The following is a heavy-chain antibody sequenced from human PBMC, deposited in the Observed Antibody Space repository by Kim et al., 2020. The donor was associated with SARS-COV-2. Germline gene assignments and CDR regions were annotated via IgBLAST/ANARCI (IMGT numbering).Heavy chain of an antibody. D-gene: IGHD5-18*01. J-gene: IGHJ6*02. CDR3: ARGLTATYSYYYGMDV. V-gene: IGHV1-8*01. CDR2: MNPHSGNT. CDR1: GYTFTSYD. Sequence: ASVKVSCEASGYTFTSYDINWVRQATGQGLEWMGWMNPHSGNTGYAQKFQGRVTMTRNTSISTAYMDLSSLTSEDTAVYFCARGLTATYSYYYGMDVWGQGTTVTVSS.